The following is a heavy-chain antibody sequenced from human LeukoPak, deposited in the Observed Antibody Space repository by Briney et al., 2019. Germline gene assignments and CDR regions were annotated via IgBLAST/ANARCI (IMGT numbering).Heavy chain of an antibody. Sequence: GGSLRLSCAASGFTFSSYWMSWVRQAPGKGLEWVANIKQDGSEKYYVDSVKGRFTISRDNAKNSLYPQMNSLRAEDTAVYYCARGTYDFWSGYYFDYWGQGTLVTVSS. V-gene: IGHV3-7*01. CDR2: IKQDGSEK. D-gene: IGHD3-3*01. J-gene: IGHJ4*02. CDR3: ARGTYDFWSGYYFDY. CDR1: GFTFSSYW.